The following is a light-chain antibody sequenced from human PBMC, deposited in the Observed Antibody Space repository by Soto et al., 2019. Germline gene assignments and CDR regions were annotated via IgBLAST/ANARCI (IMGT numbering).Light chain of an antibody. Sequence: EIVLTQSPGTLSLSPGERATLSCRASQSVTSNYLAWYQQRPGQAPRLLIFGTSSRATGIPDKFGGSGSGTDFTLTISRLEPDDFAEYYCQHYGSPSWTFGQGTKVDIK. V-gene: IGKV3-20*01. CDR1: QSVTSNY. CDR3: QHYGSPSWT. CDR2: GTS. J-gene: IGKJ1*01.